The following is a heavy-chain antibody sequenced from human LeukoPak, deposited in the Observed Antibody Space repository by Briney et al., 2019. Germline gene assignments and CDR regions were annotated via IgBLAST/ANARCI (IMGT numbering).Heavy chain of an antibody. CDR3: ARDYSNYIIDY. V-gene: IGHV4-59*01. J-gene: IGHJ4*02. CDR2: VYYSGST. D-gene: IGHD4-11*01. CDR1: GGSISTDY. Sequence: SETLSLTCTVFGGSISTDYWSWIRQPPGKGLEWIGYVYYSGSTNYNPSLKSRVTISVDTSKNQFSLALSSVTAADTAVYYCARDYSNYIIDYWGQGTLVTVSS.